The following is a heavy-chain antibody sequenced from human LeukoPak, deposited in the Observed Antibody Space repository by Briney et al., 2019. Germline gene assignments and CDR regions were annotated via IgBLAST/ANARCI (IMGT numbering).Heavy chain of an antibody. D-gene: IGHD6-19*01. CDR1: GGSISSGSYY. V-gene: IGHV4-39*07. CDR2: IYYSGST. J-gene: IGHJ4*02. CDR3: ASTYSVAGPQDYFDY. Sequence: SETLSLTCTVSGGSISSGSYYWSWIRQPAGKGLEWIGSIYYSGSTYYNPSLKSRVTISVDTSKNQFSLKLSSVTAADTAVYYCASTYSVAGPQDYFDYWGQGTLVTVSS.